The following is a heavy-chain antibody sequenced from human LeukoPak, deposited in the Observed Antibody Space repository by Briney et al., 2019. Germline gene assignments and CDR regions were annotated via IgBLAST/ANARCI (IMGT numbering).Heavy chain of an antibody. Sequence: PGGSLRLSCAASGFTFSSYGMHWVRQAPGKELEWVAVISYDGSNKYYADSVKGRFTISRDNSKNTLYLQMNSLRAEDTAVYYCAKGPSYDFWSGYYLNNWFDPWGQGTLVTVSS. V-gene: IGHV3-30*18. D-gene: IGHD3-3*01. CDR1: GFTFSSYG. CDR2: ISYDGSNK. CDR3: AKGPSYDFWSGYYLNNWFDP. J-gene: IGHJ5*02.